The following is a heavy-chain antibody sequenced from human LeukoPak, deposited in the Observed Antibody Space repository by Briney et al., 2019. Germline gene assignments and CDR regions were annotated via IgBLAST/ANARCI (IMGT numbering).Heavy chain of an antibody. Sequence: SETLSLTCAVSGGSISSDYWSWIRQSPGKGLEWIGYIYYSGTTSYNPSLKSRVTISLDTSKNQFSLKLSSVTAADTAVYYCARGANWGSPDYWGQGTLVTVSS. J-gene: IGHJ4*02. CDR1: GGSISSDY. D-gene: IGHD7-27*01. CDR2: IYYSGTT. CDR3: ARGANWGSPDY. V-gene: IGHV4-59*01.